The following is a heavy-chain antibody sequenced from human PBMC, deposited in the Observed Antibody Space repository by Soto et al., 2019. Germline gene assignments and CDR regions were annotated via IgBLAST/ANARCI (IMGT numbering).Heavy chain of an antibody. CDR1: GGSVSNKTYY. D-gene: IGHD4-17*01. CDR3: ARTTAGPNTLRSRYFFDD. J-gene: IGHJ4*02. V-gene: IGHV4-61*01. Sequence: SATLSLTCSVSGGSVSNKTYYWSWIRQPPGKRLEWIGYVYYSGTTNYNPSLKSRVTISVDMSKNQFSLRLSSVTAADTALYFCARTTAGPNTLRSRYFFDDWGQGTLVTVAS. CDR2: VYYSGTT.